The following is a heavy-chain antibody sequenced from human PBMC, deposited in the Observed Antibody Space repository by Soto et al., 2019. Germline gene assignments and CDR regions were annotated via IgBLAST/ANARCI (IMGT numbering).Heavy chain of an antibody. CDR2: INAGNGNT. Sequence: ASVKVSCKASGGTFGSYTISWVRQAPGQRLEWMGWINAGNGNTKYSQKFQGRVTITRDTSASTAYMELSSLRSEDTAVYYCARDLGGWPDYWGQGTLVTVSS. V-gene: IGHV1-3*01. CDR1: GGTFGSYT. D-gene: IGHD2-15*01. J-gene: IGHJ4*02. CDR3: ARDLGGWPDY.